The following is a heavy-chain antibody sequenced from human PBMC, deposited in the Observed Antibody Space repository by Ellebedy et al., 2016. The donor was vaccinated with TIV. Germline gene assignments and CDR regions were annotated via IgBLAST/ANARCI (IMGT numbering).Heavy chain of an antibody. CDR3: AKDASWIQGGYLNY. D-gene: IGHD5-18*01. J-gene: IGHJ4*02. CDR2: IGGNGDNI. V-gene: IGHV3-23*01. Sequence: PGGSLRLSCAASGFTFSAYAMSWVRQAPGKGLEWVSGIGGNGDNIYYADSVKGRFTISRDNSKKNVYLQMNSLRAEDTALYYCAKDASWIQGGYLNYWGQGTLVTVSS. CDR1: GFTFSAYA.